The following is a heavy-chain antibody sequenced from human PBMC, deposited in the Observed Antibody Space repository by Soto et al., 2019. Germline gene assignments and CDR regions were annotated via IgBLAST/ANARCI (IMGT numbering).Heavy chain of an antibody. CDR3: ARVPLPYCSSTSCRQNWFDP. Sequence: GGSLRLSCAASGFTFSSYGMHWVRQAPGKGLEWVAVIWYDGSNKYYADSVKGRFTISRDNSKNTLYLQMNSLRAEDTAVYYCARVPLPYCSSTSCRQNWFDPWGQGTLVTVSS. J-gene: IGHJ5*02. CDR1: GFTFSSYG. V-gene: IGHV3-33*01. CDR2: IWYDGSNK. D-gene: IGHD2-2*01.